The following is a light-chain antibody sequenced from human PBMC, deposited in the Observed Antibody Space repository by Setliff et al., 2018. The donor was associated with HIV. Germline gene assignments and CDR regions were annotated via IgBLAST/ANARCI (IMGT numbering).Light chain of an antibody. CDR2: GAS. V-gene: IGKV3-15*01. J-gene: IGKJ1*01. CDR1: QSVSSN. CDR3: QQYNNWPQT. Sequence: EIVMTQSPATLSVSPGERATLSCRASQSVSSNLAWYQQKPGQAPRLLIYGASTRATGIPARFSGSGSGTEFTLIISSLQSEDFAVYYCQQYNNWPQTFGQGTRWISN.